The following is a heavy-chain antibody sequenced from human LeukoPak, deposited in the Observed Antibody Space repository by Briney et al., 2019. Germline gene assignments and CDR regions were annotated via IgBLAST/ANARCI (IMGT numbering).Heavy chain of an antibody. D-gene: IGHD1-26*01. CDR2: ISSSGSTI. J-gene: IGHJ4*02. V-gene: IGHV3-48*03. CDR3: AKEGELRAFDY. Sequence: PGGSLRLSCAASGFTFSSYEMNWVRQAPGKGLEWVSYISSSGSTIYYADSVKGRFTISRDNAKNSLYLQMNSLRAEDTAVYYCAKEGELRAFDYWGQGTLVTVSS. CDR1: GFTFSSYE.